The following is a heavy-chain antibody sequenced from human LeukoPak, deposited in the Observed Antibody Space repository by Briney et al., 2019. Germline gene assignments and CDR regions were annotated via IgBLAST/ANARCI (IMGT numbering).Heavy chain of an antibody. CDR3: ARDLDSIFDY. CDR1: GGSLSSYY. CDR2: IYYSGST. J-gene: IGHJ4*02. D-gene: IGHD3-3*02. Sequence: PSETLSLTCTVSGGSLSSYYWSWIRQPPGKGLEWIGYIYYSGSTNYNPSLTSRVTISVDTSKNQFSLKLSSVTAADTAVYYCARDLDSIFDYWGQGTLVTVSS. V-gene: IGHV4-59*01.